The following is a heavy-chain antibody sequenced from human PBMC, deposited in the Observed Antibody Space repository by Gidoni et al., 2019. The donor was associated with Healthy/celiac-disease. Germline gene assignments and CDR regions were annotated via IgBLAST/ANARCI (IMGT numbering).Heavy chain of an antibody. V-gene: IGHV3-15*01. CDR2: IKSKPDGGTT. J-gene: IGHJ3*02. CDR3: TTARTDYGDAFDI. D-gene: IGHD4-17*01. Sequence: EVQLVESGGGLVKPGGSLRLSCAASGFTFSNAGMSWVRQAPGKGLEWVGRIKSKPDGGTTDYAAPVKGRCTISRDDSKNTLYLQMNSLKTEDTAVYYCTTARTDYGDAFDIWGQGTMVTVSS. CDR1: GFTFSNAG.